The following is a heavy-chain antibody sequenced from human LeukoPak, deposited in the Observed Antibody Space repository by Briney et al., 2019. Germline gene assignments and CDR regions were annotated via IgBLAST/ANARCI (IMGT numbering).Heavy chain of an antibody. CDR3: AKDRSGSYSQGLDY. J-gene: IGHJ4*02. Sequence: GGSLRLSCAASGFTFSSYAMQWVRQAPGKGLEWVALISYDGNNKYCADSVKGRFTISRDNSKNTLYLQMNSLRAEDTAVYYCAKDRSGSYSQGLDYWGQGTLVTVSS. D-gene: IGHD1-26*01. CDR1: GFTFSSYA. V-gene: IGHV3-30-3*01. CDR2: ISYDGNNK.